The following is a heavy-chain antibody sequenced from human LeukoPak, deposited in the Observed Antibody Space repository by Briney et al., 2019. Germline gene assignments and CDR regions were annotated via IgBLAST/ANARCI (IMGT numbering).Heavy chain of an antibody. CDR1: GGSISSGSYY. J-gene: IGHJ3*02. CDR3: AEKTGGDCSPKTPCASDI. Sequence: SQTLSLTCTVSGGSISSGSYYWSWIRQPAGKGLEWIGRIYTSGSTNYNPSLKSRVTISVDTSKNQFSLKLSSVTAADTAVYYCAEKTGGDCSPKTPCASDIWGQGTMVTVSS. CDR2: IYTSGST. V-gene: IGHV4-61*02. D-gene: IGHD2-21*02.